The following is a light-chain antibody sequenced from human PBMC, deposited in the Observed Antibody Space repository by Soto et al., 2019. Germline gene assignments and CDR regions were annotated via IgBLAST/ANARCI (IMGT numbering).Light chain of an antibody. Sequence: SQGTESPPSLSASIGDRVTITCRACQYIGDFLNWYQQTPGKPPKLLIFGASNLHIGVPSRFSGSGSGTEFTLTISNLQREDFATYYCQQSYSTPITFGHGRRLEI. CDR2: GAS. V-gene: IGKV1-39*01. CDR1: QYIGDF. CDR3: QQSYSTPIT. J-gene: IGKJ5*01.